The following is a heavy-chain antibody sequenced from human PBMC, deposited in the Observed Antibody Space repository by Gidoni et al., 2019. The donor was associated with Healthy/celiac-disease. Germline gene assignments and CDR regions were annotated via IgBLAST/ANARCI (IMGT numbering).Heavy chain of an antibody. Sequence: EVQLVESGGGLVKPGGSLRLSCAASGFTFSSCSMNWVRQAPGKGLEWVSSISSSSSYIYYADSVKGRFTISRDNAKNSLYLQMNSLRAEDTAVYYCARVSSMTRTSTPDYFDYWGQGTLVTVSS. J-gene: IGHJ4*02. V-gene: IGHV3-21*01. D-gene: IGHD1-1*01. CDR3: ARVSSMTRTSTPDYFDY. CDR2: ISSSSSYI. CDR1: GFTFSSCS.